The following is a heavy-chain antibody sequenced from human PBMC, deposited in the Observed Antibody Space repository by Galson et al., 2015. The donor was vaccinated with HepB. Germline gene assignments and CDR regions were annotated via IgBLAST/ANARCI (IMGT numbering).Heavy chain of an antibody. D-gene: IGHD3-16*01. CDR1: GFTFSSYS. J-gene: IGHJ2*01. CDR3: ERSWAVRYWHFDL. CDR2: ISSSSSYI. V-gene: IGHV3-21*01. Sequence: SLRLSCAASGFTFSSYSMNWVRQAPGKGLEWVSSISSSSSYIYYADSVKVQFTISSDNAKNSLYLQMNSLRAEDSAVYYCERSWAVRYWHFDLWGRGTLVTVSS.